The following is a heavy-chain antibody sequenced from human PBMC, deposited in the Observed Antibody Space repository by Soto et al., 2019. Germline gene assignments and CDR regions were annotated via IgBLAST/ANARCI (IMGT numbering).Heavy chain of an antibody. Sequence: SETLSLTCTVSGGSISSGDYYWSWIRQPPGKGLEWIGYIYYSGSTYYNPSLKSRVTISVDTSKNQFSLKLSSVTAADTAVYYCARALKWELLREGYGMDVWGQGTTVTVSS. J-gene: IGHJ6*02. CDR1: GGSISSGDYY. V-gene: IGHV4-30-4*01. D-gene: IGHD1-26*01. CDR2: IYYSGST. CDR3: ARALKWELLREGYGMDV.